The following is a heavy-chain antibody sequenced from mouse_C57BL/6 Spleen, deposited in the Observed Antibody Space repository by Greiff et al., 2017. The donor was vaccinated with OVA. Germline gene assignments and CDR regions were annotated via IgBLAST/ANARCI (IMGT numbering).Heavy chain of an antibody. CDR1: GYSITSGYY. J-gene: IGHJ3*01. V-gene: IGHV3-6*01. Sequence: EVKLVESGPGLVKPSQSLSLTCSVTGYSITSGYYWNWIRQFPGNKLEWMGYISYDGSNNYNPSLKNRISITRDTSKNQFFLKLNSVTTEDTATYYCARGGYSNFFAYWGQGTLVTVSA. D-gene: IGHD2-5*01. CDR3: ARGGYSNFFAY. CDR2: ISYDGSN.